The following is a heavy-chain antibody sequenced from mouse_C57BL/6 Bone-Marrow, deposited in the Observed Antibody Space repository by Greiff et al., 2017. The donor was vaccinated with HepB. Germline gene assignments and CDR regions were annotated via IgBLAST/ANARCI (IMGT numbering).Heavy chain of an antibody. CDR3: ARRYYGSSLYWYFDV. J-gene: IGHJ1*03. CDR2: ISSGSSTI. V-gene: IGHV5-17*01. Sequence: EVQLQESGGGLVKPGGSLKLSCAASGFTFSDYGMHWVRQAPEKGLEWVAYISSGSSTIYYADTVKGRFTISRDNAKNTLFLQMTSLRSEDTAMYYCARRYYGSSLYWYFDVWGTGTTVTVSS. D-gene: IGHD1-1*01. CDR1: GFTFSDYG.